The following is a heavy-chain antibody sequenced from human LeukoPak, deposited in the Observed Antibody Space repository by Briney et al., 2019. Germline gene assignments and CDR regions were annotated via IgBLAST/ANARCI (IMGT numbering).Heavy chain of an antibody. D-gene: IGHD1-26*01. Sequence: SETLSLTCTVSGGSISSYYWSWIRKPPGKGLERSGHTYYTGSTNYNPSLKSRVTISVDTSKNHFSLKLSSVTAADTAVYYCARDDSGSYYAEYYFDYWGQGTLVTVSS. CDR3: ARDDSGSYYAEYYFDY. CDR2: TYYTGST. CDR1: GGSISSYY. V-gene: IGHV4-59*01. J-gene: IGHJ4*02.